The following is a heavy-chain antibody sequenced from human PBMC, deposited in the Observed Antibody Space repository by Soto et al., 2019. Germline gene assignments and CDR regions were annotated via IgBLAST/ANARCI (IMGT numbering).Heavy chain of an antibody. J-gene: IGHJ4*02. V-gene: IGHV1-69*13. CDR1: GGTFSSYA. CDR3: ASLPFIAAAVNYFDY. D-gene: IGHD6-13*01. CDR2: IIPIFGTA. Sequence: SVKVSCKASGGTFSSYAISWVRQAPGQGLEWMGGIIPIFGTANYAQKFQGRVTITADESTSTAYMELSSLRSEDTAVYYCASLPFIAAAVNYFDYWGQGTLVTVSS.